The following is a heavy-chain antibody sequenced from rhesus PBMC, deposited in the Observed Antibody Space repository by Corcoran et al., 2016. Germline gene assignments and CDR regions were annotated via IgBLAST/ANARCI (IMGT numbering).Heavy chain of an antibody. CDR3: ARGSSVSWNY. D-gene: IGHD6-25*01. CDR1: GGSISGYYY. CDR2: IYGNSAST. V-gene: IGHV4-73*01. Sequence: QVQLQESGPGLVKPSETLSLTCAVYGGSISGYYYWSCIRQPPGKGLELIGYIYGNSASTNYNPSLKNRVTISKATSQYPFSLKLSSVTAADTAVYYCARGSSVSWNYWGQGVLVTVSS. J-gene: IGHJ4*01.